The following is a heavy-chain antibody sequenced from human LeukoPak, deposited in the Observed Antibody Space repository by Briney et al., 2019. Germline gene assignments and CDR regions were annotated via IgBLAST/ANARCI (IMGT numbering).Heavy chain of an antibody. CDR3: TSPYYYGSGSYL. D-gene: IGHD3-10*01. CDR2: IKSKTDGGTT. Sequence: PGGSLRLSCAAYGFTFSNAWMSWVRQAPGKGLEWVGRIKSKTDGGTTDYAAPVKGRFTISRDDSKNTLYLQMNSLKTEDTAVYYCTSPYYYGSGSYLWGQGTLVTVSS. V-gene: IGHV3-15*01. J-gene: IGHJ4*02. CDR1: GFTFSNAW.